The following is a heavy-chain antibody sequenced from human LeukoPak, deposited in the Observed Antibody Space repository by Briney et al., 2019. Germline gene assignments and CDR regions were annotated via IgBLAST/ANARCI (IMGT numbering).Heavy chain of an antibody. V-gene: IGHV4-39*07. J-gene: IGHJ4*02. CDR2: IYYSGST. Sequence: SETLSLTCTVSGGSISSSSYYWGWIRQPPGKGLEWIGSIYYSGSTYYNPSLKSRVTISVDTSKNQFSLKLSSVTAADTAEYYCARGRGRWYLFDYWGQGTLVTVSS. CDR3: ARGRGRWYLFDY. D-gene: IGHD4-23*01. CDR1: GGSISSSSYY.